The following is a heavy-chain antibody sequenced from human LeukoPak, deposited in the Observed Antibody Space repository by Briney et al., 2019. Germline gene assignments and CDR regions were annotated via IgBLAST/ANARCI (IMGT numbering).Heavy chain of an antibody. CDR1: GYTFTSYG. D-gene: IGHD1-7*01. CDR3: ARNSYNWNSMQLRWFDP. Sequence: GASVKVSCKASGYTFTSYGISWVQQAPGQGLEWMGWISAYNGNTNYAQKLQGRVTMTTDTSTSTAYMELRSLRSDDTAVYYCARNSYNWNSMQLRWFDPWGQGTLVTVSS. V-gene: IGHV1-18*01. CDR2: ISAYNGNT. J-gene: IGHJ5*02.